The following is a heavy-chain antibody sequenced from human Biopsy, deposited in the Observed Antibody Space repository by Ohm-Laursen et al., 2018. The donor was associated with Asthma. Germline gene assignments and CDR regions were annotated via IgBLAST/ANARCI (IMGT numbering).Heavy chain of an antibody. V-gene: IGHV3-53*01. Sequence: SLRLSCTASGFTVSRGHMFWVRQAPGKGLEWVSVIYSGGTSHTADSVRGRFTISRDFSKNTLHLQMHSLRVEDTAVYYCARGDSNGWSHYYFDYWGQGTLVTVSS. CDR3: ARGDSNGWSHYYFDY. D-gene: IGHD6-19*01. CDR1: GFTVSRGH. J-gene: IGHJ4*02. CDR2: IYSGGTS.